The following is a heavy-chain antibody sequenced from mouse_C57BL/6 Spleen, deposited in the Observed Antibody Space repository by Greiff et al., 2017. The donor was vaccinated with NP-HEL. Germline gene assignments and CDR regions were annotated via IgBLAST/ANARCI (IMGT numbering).Heavy chain of an antibody. CDR1: GFNIKDYY. CDR3: ARSSMVTTCNWYFDV. D-gene: IGHD2-2*01. Sequence: VQLQQSGAELVKPGASVKLSCTASGFNIKDYYMHWVKQRTEQGLEWIGRIDPEDGETKYAPKFKGKATITADTSSNTAYLQLSSLTSEDTAVYYCARSSMVTTCNWYFDVWGTGTTVTVSS. CDR2: IDPEDGET. V-gene: IGHV14-2*01. J-gene: IGHJ1*03.